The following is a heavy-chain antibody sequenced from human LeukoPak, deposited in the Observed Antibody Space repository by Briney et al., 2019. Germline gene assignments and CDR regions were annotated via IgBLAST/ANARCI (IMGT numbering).Heavy chain of an antibody. CDR2: IAYDGSNK. V-gene: IGHV3-30*03. CDR1: GFTFSSYG. D-gene: IGHD6-6*01. Sequence: QPGGSLRLSCAASGFTFSSYGIHWVRQAPGKGLEWVTVIAYDGSNKYYADSVKGRFTISRDNAKNSLYLQMNSLRAEDTAVYYCARGSSSSCFDYWGQGTLVTVSS. J-gene: IGHJ4*02. CDR3: ARGSSSSCFDY.